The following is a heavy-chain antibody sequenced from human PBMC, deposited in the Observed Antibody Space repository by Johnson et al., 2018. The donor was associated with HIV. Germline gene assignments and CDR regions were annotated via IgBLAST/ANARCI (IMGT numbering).Heavy chain of an antibody. CDR2: ITSKSDGGTT. CDR3: TTGISWFGAITFDI. CDR1: GFIFSNAW. J-gene: IGHJ3*02. V-gene: IGHV3-15*01. D-gene: IGHD3-10*01. Sequence: VQLVESGGGMVKPGGSLRLSCAASGFIFSNAWMSWVRQAPGKGLEWVGRITSKSDGGTTDSAAPVKGRFTIARDASKNTLYLQMNSLKTEDTAVYYCTTGISWFGAITFDIWGQGTMVTVSS.